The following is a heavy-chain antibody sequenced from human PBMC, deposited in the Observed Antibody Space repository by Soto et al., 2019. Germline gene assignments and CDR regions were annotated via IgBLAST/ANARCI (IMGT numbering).Heavy chain of an antibody. V-gene: IGHV3-23*01. J-gene: IGHJ4*02. CDR1: GFTFSNYA. CDR2: IGPGGGST. CDR3: AKVRPGFDY. Sequence: ESGGGLVQPGGSLRLSCAASGFTFSNYAMTWVRQAPGKGLEWVSLIGPGGGSTYYADSVKGRFTISRDNSKTTLYLQMNSLRAEDTAVYYCAKVRPGFDYWGQGTLVTVSS.